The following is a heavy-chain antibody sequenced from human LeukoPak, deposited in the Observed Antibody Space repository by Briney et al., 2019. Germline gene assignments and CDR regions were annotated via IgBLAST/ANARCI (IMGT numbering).Heavy chain of an antibody. D-gene: IGHD6-13*01. Sequence: SVKVSCKASGDTFSSYAISWVRQAPGQGLEWMGRIIPILRIANYAQKFQGRVTITADKSTSTAYMELSSLRSEDTAVYYCARAGLAGSWANKYHYGMDVWGQGTTVTVSS. CDR1: GDTFSSYA. J-gene: IGHJ6*02. V-gene: IGHV1-69*04. CDR2: IIPILRIA. CDR3: ARAGLAGSWANKYHYGMDV.